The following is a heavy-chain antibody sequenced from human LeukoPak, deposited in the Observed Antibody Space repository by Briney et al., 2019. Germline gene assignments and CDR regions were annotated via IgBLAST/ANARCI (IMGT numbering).Heavy chain of an antibody. CDR3: ARERMYYDILTGYYLAGLSPAPPDY. D-gene: IGHD3-9*01. V-gene: IGHV3-48*01. CDR1: GFTFSSYE. J-gene: IGHJ4*02. Sequence: RTGGSLRLSCAASGFTFSSYEMNWVRQAPGKGLEWVSYISSSSSTIYYADSVKGRFTISRVNAKNSLYLQMNSLRAVDTAVYYCARERMYYDILTGYYLAGLSPAPPDYWGQGTLVTVSS. CDR2: ISSSSSTI.